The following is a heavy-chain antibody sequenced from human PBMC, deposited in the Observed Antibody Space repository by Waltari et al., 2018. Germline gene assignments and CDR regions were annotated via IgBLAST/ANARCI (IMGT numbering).Heavy chain of an antibody. CDR2: IMTDGSEE. J-gene: IGHJ3*02. CDR3: ARDQWFAFDI. D-gene: IGHD3-22*01. V-gene: IGHV3-7*01. Sequence: EVQLVESGGGLVQPGGSLRLSCAASGFTLSSYWMSWVRQAPGKGVEWVANIMTDGSEEYYVDYVRGRFTISRDNAKNSLLLQMNSLRPEDTAVYYCARDQWFAFDIWGQGTMVTVSS. CDR1: GFTLSSYW.